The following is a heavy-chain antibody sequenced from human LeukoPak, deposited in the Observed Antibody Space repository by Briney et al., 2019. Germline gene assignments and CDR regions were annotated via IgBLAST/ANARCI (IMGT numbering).Heavy chain of an antibody. CDR2: ISYDGSGK. CDR3: ARVELYASGWFGSLDS. CDR1: GFTFSSYG. Sequence: GGSLRLSCGASGFTFSSYGMHWVRQAPDKGLEWVAVISYDGSGKYYADSAKGRFIISRDNSKNTLYLQMNTLRTEDTAVYYCARVELYASGWFGSLDSWGQGALVTVSS. D-gene: IGHD6-19*01. V-gene: IGHV3-30*03. J-gene: IGHJ4*02.